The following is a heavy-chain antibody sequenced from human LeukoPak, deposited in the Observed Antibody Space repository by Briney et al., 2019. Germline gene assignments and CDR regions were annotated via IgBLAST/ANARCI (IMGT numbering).Heavy chain of an antibody. CDR2: INTYNGNT. V-gene: IGHV1-18*01. CDR3: ARDYRDVLLWFGELSK. J-gene: IGHJ4*02. Sequence: VASVKVSCKASGYTFSSYGFSWVRQAPGQGLEWMGWINTYNGNTDYVQKFQGRVTMTTDTSTSTAYMEVRSLRSDDTAVYYCARDYRDVLLWFGELSKWGQGTLVTVST. D-gene: IGHD3-10*01. CDR1: GYTFSSYG.